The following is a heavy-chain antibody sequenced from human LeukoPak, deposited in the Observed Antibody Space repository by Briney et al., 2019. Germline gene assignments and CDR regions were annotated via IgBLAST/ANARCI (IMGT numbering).Heavy chain of an antibody. J-gene: IGHJ4*02. CDR2: IYYTGTT. V-gene: IGHV4-59*01. D-gene: IGHD2-15*01. CDR1: GRPYRRYY. CDR3: ASYIGSFYYSHY. Sequence: SETLSLTCDLSGRPYRRYYRSWIRQSPGKVLEWLGYIYYTGTTNYNPSLKSRVTISLDTSKNQFSLRLSSVTAADTAVYYCASYIGSFYYSHYWGQGARVTVSS.